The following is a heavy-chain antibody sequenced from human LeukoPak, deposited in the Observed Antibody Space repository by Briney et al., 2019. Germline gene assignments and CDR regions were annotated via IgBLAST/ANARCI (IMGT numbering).Heavy chain of an antibody. J-gene: IGHJ4*02. V-gene: IGHV3-33*01. CDR1: GFTFSNHG. Sequence: GGSLRLSCAASGFTFSNHGMHWVRQAPGKGPEWVALIWYDGSNKHYGESVKGRFTISRDNSKNTVYLQMNSLRAEDTGVYYCARDRLEAVTDDDYFDYWGQGTLVTVSS. CDR2: IWYDGSNK. D-gene: IGHD2-21*02. CDR3: ARDRLEAVTDDDYFDY.